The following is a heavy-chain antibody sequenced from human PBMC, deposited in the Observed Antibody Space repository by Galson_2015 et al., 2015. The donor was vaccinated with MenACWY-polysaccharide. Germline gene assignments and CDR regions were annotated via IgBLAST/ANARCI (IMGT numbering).Heavy chain of an antibody. D-gene: IGHD1-26*01. J-gene: IGHJ4*02. V-gene: IGHV3-11*04. CDR2: ISSSGTTI. CDR3: ARDDGRWELPLDY. Sequence: SLRLSCAASGFSFSDNYMSWIRQAPGKGLEWVSYISSSGTTIYYADSVKGRFTISRDNAQNSLFLQMNSLRAEDTAMYYCARDDGRWELPLDYWGQGTLVTVSS. CDR1: GFSFSDNY.